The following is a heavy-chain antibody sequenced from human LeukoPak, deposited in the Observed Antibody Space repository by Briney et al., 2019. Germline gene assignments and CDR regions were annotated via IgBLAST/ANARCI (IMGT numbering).Heavy chain of an antibody. CDR3: ARDSGYDSFDY. D-gene: IGHD5-12*01. CDR2: ICYDGSNK. V-gene: IGHV3-33*08. Sequence: GGSLTLSCAASGFTFSSYGMHWLRQAPGKGLEWVGVICYDGSNKYYAASVKGRIIISRDNSKNTRYLQMNGLRAEDTAVYYWARDSGYDSFDYWGQGTLVTVSS. J-gene: IGHJ4*02. CDR1: GFTFSSYG.